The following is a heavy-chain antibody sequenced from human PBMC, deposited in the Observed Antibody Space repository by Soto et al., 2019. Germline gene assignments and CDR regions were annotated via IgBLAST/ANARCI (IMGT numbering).Heavy chain of an antibody. V-gene: IGHV3-21*01. CDR1: GFTFSSYS. CDR2: ISSSSSYI. CDR3: ARDRIAAAGTDYYYGMDV. J-gene: IGHJ6*02. Sequence: LSCAASGFTFSSYSMNWVRQAPGKGLEWVSSISSSSSYIYYADSVKGRFTISRDNAKNSLYLQMNSLRAEDTAVYYCARDRIAAAGTDYYYGMDVWGQGTTVTVSS. D-gene: IGHD6-13*01.